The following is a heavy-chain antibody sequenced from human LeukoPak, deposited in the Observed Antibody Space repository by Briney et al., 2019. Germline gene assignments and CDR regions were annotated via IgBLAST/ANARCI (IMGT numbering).Heavy chain of an antibody. CDR1: GFIFSSYW. CDR3: ARDRVAGTFDY. J-gene: IGHJ4*02. CDR2: IKQYGSEK. Sequence: GGSLRLSCEGSGFIFSSYWMSWVRQAPGKGLEWVANIKQYGSEKYYVDSVKGRFTISRDNAKNSLYLQMNSLRVEDTAVYYCARDRVAGTFDYWGQGTLVTVSS. V-gene: IGHV3-7*01. D-gene: IGHD6-19*01.